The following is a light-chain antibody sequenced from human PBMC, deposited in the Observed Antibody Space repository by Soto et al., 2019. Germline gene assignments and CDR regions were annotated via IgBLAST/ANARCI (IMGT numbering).Light chain of an antibody. CDR3: QQSYSVPLS. V-gene: IGKV1-39*01. Sequence: DIQMTQSPSSLSASVGDTVTITCRASQSISSYLNWYQQKPGKAPKLLIYAASTLQSGVPSRFSGSGSGTDFTLTISSLQPEDFATYYCQQSYSVPLSFGGGTKVETK. CDR2: AAS. J-gene: IGKJ4*01. CDR1: QSISSY.